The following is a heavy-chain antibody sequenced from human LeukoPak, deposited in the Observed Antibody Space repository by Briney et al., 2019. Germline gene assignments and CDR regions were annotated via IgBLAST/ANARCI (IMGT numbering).Heavy chain of an antibody. CDR3: AGAGDYDYVWGSYRPFDY. V-gene: IGHV1-18*01. Sequence: ASVKVSCKASGYTFTSYGISWVRQAPGQGLEWMGWISAYNGNTNYAQKLQGRVTMTTDTSTSTAYMELRSLRSDDTAVYYCAGAGDYDYVWGSYRPFDYWGQGTLVTVSS. CDR1: GYTFTSYG. CDR2: ISAYNGNT. D-gene: IGHD3-16*02. J-gene: IGHJ4*02.